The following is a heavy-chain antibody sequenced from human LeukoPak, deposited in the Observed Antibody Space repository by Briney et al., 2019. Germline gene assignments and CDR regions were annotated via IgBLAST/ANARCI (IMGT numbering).Heavy chain of an antibody. D-gene: IGHD6-13*01. CDR3: ARNSGYSSSWPFY. Sequence: SETLSLTCAVYGGSFSGYYWSWIRQPPGKGLEWIGEINHSGSTNYNPSLKSRVTISVDTSKNQFSLKLSSVTAADTAVYYCARNSGYSSSWPFYWGQGPLVTVP. J-gene: IGHJ4*02. V-gene: IGHV4-34*01. CDR1: GGSFSGYY. CDR2: INHSGST.